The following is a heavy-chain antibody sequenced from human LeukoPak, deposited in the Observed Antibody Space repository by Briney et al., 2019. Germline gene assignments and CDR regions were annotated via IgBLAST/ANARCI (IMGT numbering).Heavy chain of an antibody. CDR2: IKSKTDGGTT. J-gene: IGHJ4*02. CDR3: TTDHSSGWWNHY. CDR1: GFTFSNAW. Sequence: GGSLRLSCAASGFTFSNAWMSWVRQAPGKGLEWVGRIKSKTDGGTTDYAAPVKGRFTILRDDSKNTLYLQMNSLKTEDTAVYYCTTDHSSGWWNHYWGQGTLVTVSS. V-gene: IGHV3-15*01. D-gene: IGHD6-19*01.